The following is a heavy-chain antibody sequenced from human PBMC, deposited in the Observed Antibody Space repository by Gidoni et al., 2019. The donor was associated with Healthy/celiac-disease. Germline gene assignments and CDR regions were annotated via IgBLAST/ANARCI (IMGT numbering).Heavy chain of an antibody. D-gene: IGHD2-2*02. CDR2: IWYDGSNK. CDR3: ARGGIVVVPAALPNDP. J-gene: IGHJ5*02. V-gene: IGHV3-33*01. CDR1: GFTFSSYG. Sequence: QVQLVESGGGVVQPGRSLRLSCAASGFTFSSYGMHWVRQAPGKGLEWVAVIWYDGSNKYYADSVKGRFTISRDNSKNTLYLQMNSLRAEDTAVYYCARGGIVVVPAALPNDPWGQGTLVTVSS.